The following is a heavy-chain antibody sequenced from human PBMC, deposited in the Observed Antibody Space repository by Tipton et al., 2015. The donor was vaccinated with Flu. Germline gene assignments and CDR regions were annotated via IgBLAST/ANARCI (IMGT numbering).Heavy chain of an antibody. J-gene: IGHJ4*02. CDR1: GFAFSIDW. V-gene: IGHV3-7*03. CDR3: ARAGWGGYNSRAS. D-gene: IGHD5-24*01. CDR2: IKEDGSQT. Sequence: AVSGFAFSIDWMSWVRQAPGKGPEWVANIKEDGSQTYYVDAVRGRFTISRDNAKSLVHLQMDSLRVDDTAMYYCARAGWGGYNSRASWGQGTQVTVSS.